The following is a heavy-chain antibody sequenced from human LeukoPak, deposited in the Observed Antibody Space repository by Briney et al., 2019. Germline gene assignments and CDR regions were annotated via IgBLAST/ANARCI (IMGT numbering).Heavy chain of an antibody. Sequence: GGSLRLSCAASGFTFRSYRMSWVRQAPGKGLEWVANIKEDANEEYYVDSVRGRFIISRDNAKNSLFLQMYSLRADDTAVYYCARVLRLYYYYYMDVWGKGTTVTVSS. CDR1: GFTFRSYR. V-gene: IGHV3-7*01. CDR2: IKEDANEE. D-gene: IGHD3-16*01. J-gene: IGHJ6*03. CDR3: ARVLRLYYYYYMDV.